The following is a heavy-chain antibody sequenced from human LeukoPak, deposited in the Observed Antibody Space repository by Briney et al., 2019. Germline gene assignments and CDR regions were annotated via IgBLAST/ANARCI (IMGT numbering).Heavy chain of an antibody. CDR2: INPNSGGT. V-gene: IGHV1-2*02. Sequence: VASVKVSCKASGYTFTGYYMHWVRQAPGQGLEWRGWINPNSGGTNYAQKFQGRVTMTRDTYISTAYMELSMLRSDDTAVYYCARGYCSSTSCAPDLDYWGQGTLVTVSS. J-gene: IGHJ4*02. CDR1: GYTFTGYY. CDR3: ARGYCSSTSCAPDLDY. D-gene: IGHD2-2*01.